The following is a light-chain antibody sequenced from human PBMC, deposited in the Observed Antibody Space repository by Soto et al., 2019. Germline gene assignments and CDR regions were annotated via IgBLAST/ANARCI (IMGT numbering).Light chain of an antibody. CDR3: QQRGYT. Sequence: EIVLTQSPATLSLSPGERATLSCRASQSVSSSLAWYQQKPGQAPRLLIYDASTRATGIPARFRGSGSGTDFTLSISSLEPEDFAVYYCQQRGYTFGQGTKLEIK. J-gene: IGKJ2*01. CDR2: DAS. V-gene: IGKV3-11*01. CDR1: QSVSSS.